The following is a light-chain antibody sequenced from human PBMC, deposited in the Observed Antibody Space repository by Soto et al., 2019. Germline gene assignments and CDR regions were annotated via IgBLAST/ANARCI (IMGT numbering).Light chain of an antibody. Sequence: QAVVTQPASVSGSPGQSITISCTGTSSDVGSYNYVSWYQQHPGEAPRLMIYDVSNRPSGVSNRFSGSKSGNTASLTISGLQAEDEADYYCSSYTSSTTLLFGGGTKVTVL. CDR3: SSYTSSTTLL. J-gene: IGLJ3*02. CDR1: SSDVGSYNY. V-gene: IGLV2-14*03. CDR2: DVS.